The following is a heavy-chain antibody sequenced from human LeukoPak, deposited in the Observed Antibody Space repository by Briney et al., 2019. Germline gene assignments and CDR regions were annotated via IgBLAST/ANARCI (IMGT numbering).Heavy chain of an antibody. CDR2: IYTSVST. CDR1: GGSISSYY. V-gene: IGHV4-4*07. CDR3: ASVPQWPFAY. D-gene: IGHD6-19*01. Sequence: PSETLSLTCTVSGGSISSYYWSWIRQPAGKGLEWIGGIYTSVSTNYNPSLKSLVTISVDKPKPQFSLQLSSVTPADTAVYYCASVPQWPFAYWGQGPLVPVSS. J-gene: IGHJ4*02.